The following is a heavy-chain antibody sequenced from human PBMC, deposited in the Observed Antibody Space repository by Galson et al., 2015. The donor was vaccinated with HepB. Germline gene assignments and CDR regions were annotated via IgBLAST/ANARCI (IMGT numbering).Heavy chain of an antibody. CDR3: ARAILSLRIAVAGPVYGMDV. D-gene: IGHD6-19*01. Sequence: SLRLSCAASGFTVSSNYTSWVRQAPGKGLEWVSVIYSGGSTYYADSVKGRFTIYRDKSKNTLYLQMNSLRAEDTAVYYCARAILSLRIAVAGPVYGMDVWGQGTTVTVSS. J-gene: IGHJ6*02. CDR2: IYSGGST. V-gene: IGHV3-66*01. CDR1: GFTVSSNY.